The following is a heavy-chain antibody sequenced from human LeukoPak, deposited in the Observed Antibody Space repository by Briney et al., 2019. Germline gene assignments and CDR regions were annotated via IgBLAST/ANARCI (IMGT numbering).Heavy chain of an antibody. CDR1: GGSISSYY. D-gene: IGHD6-25*01. J-gene: IGHJ4*02. Sequence: SETLSLTCSVSGGSISSYYWSWIRQPAEKGLEWIGRIDSSGSTNYNPSFKSRVTMSVDTSKNQSSLKVPTVTAADAAMYYCARGVYRLDYWGQGTLVTVSS. CDR3: ARGVYRLDY. CDR2: IDSSGST. V-gene: IGHV4-4*07.